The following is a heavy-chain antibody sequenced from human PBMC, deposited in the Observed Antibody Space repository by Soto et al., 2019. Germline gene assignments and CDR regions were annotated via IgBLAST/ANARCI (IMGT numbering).Heavy chain of an antibody. CDR1: GGSLSSPY. V-gene: IGHV4-59*11. CDR3: ARDGREASGMDV. Sequence: PSGTLFLTCTFSGGSLSSPYLGWVRQAPGKGLEWIGHIYYRGSTNYNPSLRSRSTISVDASKSQFSLKLNSVTTADTAVYYCARDGREASGMDVWGQGTKVTVSS. J-gene: IGHJ6*02. CDR2: IYYRGST. D-gene: IGHD1-26*01.